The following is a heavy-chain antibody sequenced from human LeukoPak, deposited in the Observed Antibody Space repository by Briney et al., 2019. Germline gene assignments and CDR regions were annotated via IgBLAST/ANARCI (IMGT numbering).Heavy chain of an antibody. CDR2: INHSGST. CDR3: ARVQGISAPTLFDY. J-gene: IGHJ4*02. V-gene: IGHV4-34*01. CDR1: GGSFSGYY. Sequence: SETLSLTCAVYGGSFSGYYWSWIRQPPGKGLEWIGEINHSGSTNYNPSLKSRVTISVNTSKNQFSLMLSSVTAADTAVYYCARVQGISAPTLFDYWGQGTLVTVSS.